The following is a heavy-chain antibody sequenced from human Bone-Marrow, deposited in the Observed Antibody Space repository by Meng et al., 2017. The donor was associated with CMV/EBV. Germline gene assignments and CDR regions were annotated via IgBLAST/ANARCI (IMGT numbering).Heavy chain of an antibody. CDR2: INTNTGNP. J-gene: IGHJ6*02. V-gene: IGHV7-4-1*01. CDR3: ARDRAIAVAGYYYYYGMDV. CDR1: GYTFTSYA. D-gene: IGHD6-19*01. Sequence: ASVTVSCKASGYTFTSYAMNWVRQAPGQGLEWMGWINTNTGNPTYAQGFTGRFAFSLDTSVSTAYLQICSLEAEDTAVYYCARDRAIAVAGYYYYYGMDVWGQGTTVTVSS.